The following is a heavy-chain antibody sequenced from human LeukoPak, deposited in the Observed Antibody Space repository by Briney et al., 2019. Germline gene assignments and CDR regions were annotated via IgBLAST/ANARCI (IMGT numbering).Heavy chain of an antibody. CDR2: IYYSGST. Sequence: SQTLSLTCTVSGGSISSGDYYWSWIRQPPGKGLEWIGYIYYSGSTYYNPPLKSRVTISVDTSKNQFSLKLSSVTAADTAVYYCARASRPYYDFWSGYYGYYGMDVWGQGTTVTVSS. CDR3: ARASRPYYDFWSGYYGYYGMDV. CDR1: GGSISSGDYY. J-gene: IGHJ6*02. D-gene: IGHD3-3*01. V-gene: IGHV4-30-4*01.